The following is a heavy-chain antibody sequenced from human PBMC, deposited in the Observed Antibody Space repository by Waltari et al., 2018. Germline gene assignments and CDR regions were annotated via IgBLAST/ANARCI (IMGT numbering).Heavy chain of an antibody. V-gene: IGHV1-8*01. CDR3: ATGSIQWLGFDY. CDR2: MNPNSGNT. Sequence: QVQLVQSGAEVKKPGASVKVSCKASGYTFTSYDINWVRQATGQGLEWMGWMNPNSGNTGYAQKFQGRVTMTEDTSTDTAYMELSSLRSEDTAVYYCATGSIQWLGFDYWGQGTLVTVSS. D-gene: IGHD5-12*01. CDR1: GYTFTSYD. J-gene: IGHJ4*02.